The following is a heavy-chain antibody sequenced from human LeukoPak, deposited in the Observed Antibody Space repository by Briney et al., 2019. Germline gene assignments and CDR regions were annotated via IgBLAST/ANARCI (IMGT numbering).Heavy chain of an antibody. CDR1: GGPISSYY. CDR2: IYYSGST. D-gene: IGHD1-7*01. V-gene: IGHV4-59*01. J-gene: IGHJ5*02. CDR3: ARDRRDWNYSCFDP. Sequence: PSETLSLTSTVSGGPISSYYWSWIRQPPGKGLEWIGYIYYSGSTNYNPSLKSRVTISVDTSKNQFSLKLSSVTAADTAVYYCARDRRDWNYSCFDPWGQGTLVTVSS.